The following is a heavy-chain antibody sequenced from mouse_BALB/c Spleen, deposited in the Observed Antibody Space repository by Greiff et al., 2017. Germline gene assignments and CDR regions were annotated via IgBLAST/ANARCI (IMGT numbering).Heavy chain of an antibody. CDR1: GYTFSSYW. CDR3: ARSKELGLFAY. V-gene: IGHV1-9*01. CDR2: ILPGSGST. D-gene: IGHD4-1*01. J-gene: IGHJ3*01. Sequence: VKLQESGAELMKPGASVKISCKATGYTFSSYWIEWVKQRPGHGLEWIGEILPGSGSTNYNEKFKGKATFTADTSSNTAYMQLSSLTSEDSAVYYCARSKELGLFAYWGQGTLVTVSA.